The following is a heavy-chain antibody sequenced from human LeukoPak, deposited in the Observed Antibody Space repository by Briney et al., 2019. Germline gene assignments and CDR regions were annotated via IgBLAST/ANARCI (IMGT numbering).Heavy chain of an antibody. CDR1: GGSSSSYY. CDR2: IYTSGST. J-gene: IGHJ6*03. CDR3: ARQGSQYYYYMDV. Sequence: SETRSLTCTVSGGSSSSYYWSWIRQPPGKGLEWIGYIYTSGSTTYNPSLKSRVTISVDTSKNQFSLKLSSVTAADTAVYYCARQGSQYYYYMDVWGKGTTVTVSS. V-gene: IGHV4-4*09.